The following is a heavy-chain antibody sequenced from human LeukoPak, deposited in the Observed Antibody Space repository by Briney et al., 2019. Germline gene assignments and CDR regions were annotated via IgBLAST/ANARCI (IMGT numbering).Heavy chain of an antibody. Sequence: SETLSLTCAVYGGSFSGYYWGWIRQPPGKGLEWIGEINHSGSTNYNPSLKSRVTISVDTSKNQFSLKLSSVTAADTAVYYCAGTYYYDSSGYEMDVWGKGTTVTVSS. CDR1: GGSFSGYY. CDR3: AGTYYYDSSGYEMDV. J-gene: IGHJ6*04. CDR2: INHSGST. D-gene: IGHD3-22*01. V-gene: IGHV4-34*01.